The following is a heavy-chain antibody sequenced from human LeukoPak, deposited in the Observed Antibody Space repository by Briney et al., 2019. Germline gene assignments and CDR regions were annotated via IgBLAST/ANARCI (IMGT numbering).Heavy chain of an antibody. CDR1: GFTFSSYT. V-gene: IGHV3-64*01. CDR2: ISSNGGST. D-gene: IGHD3-22*01. Sequence: GGSLRLSCAASGFTFSSYTMYWVRQAPGKGLEYVSAISSNGGSTYYANSVKGRFTISRDNSKNTLYLQMGSLRAEDMAVYYCARWRHSSGYYYDDWGQGTLVTVSS. CDR3: ARWRHSSGYYYDD. J-gene: IGHJ4*02.